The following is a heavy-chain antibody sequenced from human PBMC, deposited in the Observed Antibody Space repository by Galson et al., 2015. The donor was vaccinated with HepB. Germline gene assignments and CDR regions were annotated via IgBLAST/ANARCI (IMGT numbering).Heavy chain of an antibody. Sequence: SVKVSCKASGFTFTSSAVQWVRQARGQRLEWIGWIVVGSGNTNYAQKFQERVTITRDMSTSTAYMELSSLRSEDTAVYYCAATLPSDIVATNWGQGTLVTVSS. V-gene: IGHV1-58*01. CDR2: IVVGSGNT. CDR3: AATLPSDIVATN. J-gene: IGHJ4*02. D-gene: IGHD5-12*01. CDR1: GFTFTSSA.